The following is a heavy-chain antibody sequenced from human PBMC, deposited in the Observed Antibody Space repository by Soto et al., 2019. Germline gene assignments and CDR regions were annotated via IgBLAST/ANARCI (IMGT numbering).Heavy chain of an antibody. D-gene: IGHD6-6*01. Sequence: GASVKVCCKACGVSVSISAVHWVRQARGQRLEWIGWIVVGSGNTDYAQKFQGRVTMTRNTSISTAYMELSSLRSEDTAVYYCAREFRVLYSSSSRALHYYYYYMDVWGKGTTVTVSS. V-gene: IGHV1-58*01. CDR3: AREFRVLYSSSSRALHYYYYYMDV. CDR1: GVSVSISA. CDR2: IVVGSGNT. J-gene: IGHJ6*03.